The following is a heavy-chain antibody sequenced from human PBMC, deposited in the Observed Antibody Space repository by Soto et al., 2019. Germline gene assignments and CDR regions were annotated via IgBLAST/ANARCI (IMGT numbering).Heavy chain of an antibody. D-gene: IGHD3-10*01. CDR2: IDPRDSYS. CDR3: ARTYYSGSGSYYILDY. CDR1: GYSFTSYW. Sequence: GESLKISCKGSGYSFTSYWITWVRQMPGKGLEWMGRIDPRDSYSSYSPSFQGHVTMSADKSISTAYLQWSSLMASDTAMYYCARTYYSGSGSYYILDYWGRGTLVTVSS. V-gene: IGHV5-10-1*01. J-gene: IGHJ4*02.